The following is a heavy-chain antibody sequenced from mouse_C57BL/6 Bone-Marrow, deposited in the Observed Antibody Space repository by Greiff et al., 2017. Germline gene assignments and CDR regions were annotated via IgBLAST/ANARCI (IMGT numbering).Heavy chain of an antibody. Sequence: QVQLQQPGAELVKPGASVKLSCKASGYTFTSYWMHWVKQRPGQGLEWIGMIHPNSGSTNYNEKFKSKATLTVDKSSSTAYMQLSSLTSEDSAVXYCARSPFYGPAWFAYWGQGTLVTVSA. V-gene: IGHV1-64*01. CDR2: IHPNSGST. CDR3: ARSPFYGPAWFAY. CDR1: GYTFTSYW. D-gene: IGHD2-10*01. J-gene: IGHJ3*01.